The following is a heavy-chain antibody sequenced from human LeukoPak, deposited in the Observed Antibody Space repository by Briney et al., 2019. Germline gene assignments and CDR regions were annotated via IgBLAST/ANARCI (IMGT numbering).Heavy chain of an antibody. CDR2: ISSSGSTI. CDR3: ARTYPYYDFWSGYYRGAYYFDY. J-gene: IGHJ4*02. Sequence: GGSLRLSCAASGFTFSSYEMNLVRQAPGKGLEWVSYISSSGSTIYYADSVKGRFTISRDNAKNSLYLQMNSLRAEDTAVYYCARTYPYYDFWSGYYRGAYYFDYWGQGTLVTVSS. CDR1: GFTFSSYE. V-gene: IGHV3-48*03. D-gene: IGHD3-3*01.